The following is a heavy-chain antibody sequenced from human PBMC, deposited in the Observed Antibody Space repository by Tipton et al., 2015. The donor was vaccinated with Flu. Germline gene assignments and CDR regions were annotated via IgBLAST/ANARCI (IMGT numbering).Heavy chain of an antibody. Sequence: SLRLSCAASGFTFSPYTMNWVRQAPGKGLEWVASISSNSAAIYYAHSLKGRFTISRDDAKGSVYLQMNGLRVEDTAVYYCARDMKGRSIFGNDYWGQGTLVTVSS. J-gene: IGHJ4*02. CDR1: GFTFSPYT. CDR3: ARDMKGRSIFGNDY. D-gene: IGHD3-3*01. CDR2: ISSNSAAI. V-gene: IGHV3-21*01.